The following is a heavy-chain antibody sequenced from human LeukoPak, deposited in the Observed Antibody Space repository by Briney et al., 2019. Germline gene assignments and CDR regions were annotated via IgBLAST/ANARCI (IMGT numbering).Heavy chain of an antibody. CDR3: AKDGGVPYYHILTGYYTFDY. V-gene: IGHV3-23*01. CDR1: GFTFRSYS. Sequence: PGGSLRLSRAASGFTFRSYSMNWVRQAPGKGLEGVSAISGSGCSTYYADSVKGQFTISRDNSKDTLYVQMNSLIDEDTAVYYCAKDGGVPYYHILTGYYTFDYWGQGTLVTVSS. D-gene: IGHD3-9*01. J-gene: IGHJ4*02. CDR2: ISGSGCST.